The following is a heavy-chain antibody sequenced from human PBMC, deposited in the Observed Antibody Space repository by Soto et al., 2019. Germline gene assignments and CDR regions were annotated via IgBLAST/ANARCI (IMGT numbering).Heavy chain of an antibody. Sequence: SETLSLTCTVSGGSISSSSYYWGWIRQPPGKGLEWIGSIYYSGSTYYNPSLKSRVTISVDTSKNQFSLRLSSVTAADTAVYYCARRPNVGIAFDCWGQGTLVTVPS. D-gene: IGHD2-21*01. CDR3: ARRPNVGIAFDC. V-gene: IGHV4-39*01. CDR2: IYYSGST. J-gene: IGHJ4*02. CDR1: GGSISSSSYY.